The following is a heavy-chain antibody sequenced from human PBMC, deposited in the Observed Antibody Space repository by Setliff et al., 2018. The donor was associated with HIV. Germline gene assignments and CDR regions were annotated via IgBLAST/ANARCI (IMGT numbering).Heavy chain of an antibody. J-gene: IGHJ4*02. Sequence: PSETLSLTCAVSASSISSDYCWGWIRQPPGKGLEWIGSTHHSGSTYYNPSLNSRVTISVDTSKNHFSLKLRSVTAADTAVYYCAQLGMVDDFDYWGQGTLVTVSS. CDR3: AQLGMVDDFDY. V-gene: IGHV4-38-2*01. CDR2: THHSGST. D-gene: IGHD1-1*01. CDR1: ASSISSDYC.